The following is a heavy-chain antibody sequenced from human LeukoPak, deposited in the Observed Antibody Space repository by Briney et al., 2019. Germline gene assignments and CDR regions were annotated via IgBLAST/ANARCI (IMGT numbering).Heavy chain of an antibody. CDR1: GYTFTSYY. J-gene: IGHJ4*02. CDR2: IIPIFGTA. Sequence: PLASVKVSCKASGYTFTSYYMYWVRQAPGQGLERMGGIIPIFGTANYAQKFQGRVTITADESTSTAYMELSSLRSEDTAVYYCARAGTPLLWFGELSSSPLYFDYWGQGTLVTVSS. V-gene: IGHV1-69*13. CDR3: ARAGTPLLWFGELSSSPLYFDY. D-gene: IGHD3-10*01.